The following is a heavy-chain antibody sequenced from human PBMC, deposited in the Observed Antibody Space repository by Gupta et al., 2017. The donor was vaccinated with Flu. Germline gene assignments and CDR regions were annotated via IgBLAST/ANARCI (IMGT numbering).Heavy chain of an antibody. J-gene: IGHJ4*02. CDR3: ATVTSGC. CDR1: GFTFSSSY. Sequence: EMQLVEYGGDLVQPGGSLRLSCAAAGFTFSSSYLRWVRQAPGKVLVWVSRINPDGSSTTYAESVKGRFTISRDNAKNTLYLQMNSLGDDDTAVYYCATVTSGCWGQGTLVTVSS. D-gene: IGHD4-17*01. CDR2: INPDGSST. V-gene: IGHV3-74*03.